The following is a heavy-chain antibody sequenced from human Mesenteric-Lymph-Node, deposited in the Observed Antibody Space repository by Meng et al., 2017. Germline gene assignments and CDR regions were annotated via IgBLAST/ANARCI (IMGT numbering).Heavy chain of an antibody. CDR1: GFTFSSDA. D-gene: IGHD7-27*01. V-gene: IGHV3-7*01. CDR3: ARENWGVFDY. Sequence: GGSLRLSCAGSGFTFSSDAMTWVRQAPGKGLEWVANMKQDGSKEHYVDSVKGRFTISRDNAKNSVHLQMSSLRAEDTAVYYCARENWGVFDYWGQGTLVTVSS. J-gene: IGHJ4*02. CDR2: MKQDGSKE.